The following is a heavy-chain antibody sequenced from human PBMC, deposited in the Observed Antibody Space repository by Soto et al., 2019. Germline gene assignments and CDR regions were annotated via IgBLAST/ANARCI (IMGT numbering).Heavy chain of an antibody. D-gene: IGHD3-10*01. CDR3: ARDLGWFGELLNEGGAFDI. CDR1: GYTFTGYY. J-gene: IGHJ3*02. V-gene: IGHV1-2*04. CDR2: INPNSGGT. Sequence: ASVKVSCKASGYTFTGYYMHWVRQAPGQGLEWMGWINPNSGGTNYAQKFQGWVTMTRDTSISTAYMELSRLRSDDTAVYYCARDLGWFGELLNEGGAFDIWGQGTMVTVSS.